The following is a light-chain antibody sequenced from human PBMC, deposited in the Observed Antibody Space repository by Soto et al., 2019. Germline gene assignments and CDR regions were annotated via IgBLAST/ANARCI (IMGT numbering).Light chain of an antibody. J-gene: IGKJ1*01. CDR3: LQSDNPSPWT. V-gene: IGKV1-33*01. CDR2: DAS. Sequence: DIQMTQSPSSLSASVGDRVTITCQASQDISNYLNWYQQKPGKAPKLLIYDASNLETGVPSRFIGIGSGTDFTFTISSLRPQDIATYYCLQSDNPSPWTFGQGTKVEIK. CDR1: QDISNY.